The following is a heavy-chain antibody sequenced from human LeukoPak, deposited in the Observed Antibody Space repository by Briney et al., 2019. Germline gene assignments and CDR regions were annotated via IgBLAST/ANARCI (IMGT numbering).Heavy chain of an antibody. CDR1: GYSLTSYW. D-gene: IGHD6-13*01. J-gene: IGHJ4*02. CDR2: IYPGDSDT. Sequence: GESLKISCKGSGYSLTSYWIGWVRQMPGKGLEWMGIIYPGDSDTRYSPSFKGQVTMSVDKSISTAYLQWSSMKASDTAMYYCARSKYSTSWQYYFDYWGQGTLVTVSS. V-gene: IGHV5-51*01. CDR3: ARSKYSTSWQYYFDY.